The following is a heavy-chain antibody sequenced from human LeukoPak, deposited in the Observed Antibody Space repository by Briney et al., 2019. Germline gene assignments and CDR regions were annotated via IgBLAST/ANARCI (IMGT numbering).Heavy chain of an antibody. Sequence: GGSLRLSCAASGFTFDDYAMHWVRQAPGKGLEWVSGISWNSGSIGYADSVKGRFTISRDNAKNSLYLQMNSLRAEDTALYYCAKDRYCRGEATGFDYWGQGTLVTVSS. J-gene: IGHJ4*02. D-gene: IGHD3-16*01. CDR1: GFTFDDYA. CDR2: ISWNSGSI. CDR3: AKDRYCRGEATGFDY. V-gene: IGHV3-9*01.